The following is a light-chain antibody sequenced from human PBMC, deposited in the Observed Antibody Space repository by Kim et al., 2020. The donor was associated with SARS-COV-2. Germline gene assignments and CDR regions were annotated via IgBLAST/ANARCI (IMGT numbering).Light chain of an antibody. V-gene: IGLV2-14*03. CDR2: DVS. CDR1: SSDVGGYDH. Sequence: QSALTQPASVSGSPGQSITISCTGTSSDVGGYDHVSWYQQHPGKDPKLMIFDVSNRPSGVSNRFSGSKSGNTASLTISWLQPDDEADYYCCSYTSSTSRCVFGSGTKVTVL. CDR3: CSYTSSTSRCV. J-gene: IGLJ1*01.